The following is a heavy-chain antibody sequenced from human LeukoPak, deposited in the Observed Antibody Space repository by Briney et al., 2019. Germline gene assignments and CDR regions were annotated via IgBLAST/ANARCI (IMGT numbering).Heavy chain of an antibody. V-gene: IGHV3-74*01. CDR2: VRGDGTKT. CDR3: ARDGTERIPNDF. J-gene: IGHJ4*02. CDR1: WILLKYYL. D-gene: IGHD1-14*01. Sequence: GGAPRIPRCKSWILLKYYLINLVRPTPGEGVFLVAGVRGDGTKTVYADSVKGRFTVSRDNAKDALFLQMNSLRAEDTAVYYCARDGTERIPNDFWGQGTLVTVSS.